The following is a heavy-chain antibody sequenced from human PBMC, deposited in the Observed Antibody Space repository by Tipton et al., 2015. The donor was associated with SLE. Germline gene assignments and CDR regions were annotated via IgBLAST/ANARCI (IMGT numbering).Heavy chain of an antibody. Sequence: TLSLTCAVSGGSIGSGGYSWNWIRQPPGKGLEWIGYVYHSGSAYYNPSLKSRVTISVDRSRNQFSLILTSVTAADTAVYYCARDRQWLNYWGQGTLVTVSS. CDR3: ARDRQWLNY. V-gene: IGHV4-30-2*01. J-gene: IGHJ4*02. CDR2: VYHSGSA. D-gene: IGHD6-19*01. CDR1: GGSIGSGGYS.